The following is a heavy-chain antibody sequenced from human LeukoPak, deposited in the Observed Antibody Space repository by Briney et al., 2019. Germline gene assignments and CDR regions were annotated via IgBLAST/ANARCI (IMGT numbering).Heavy chain of an antibody. V-gene: IGHV4-59*08. CDR2: IYYSGSS. Sequence: PSETLSLTCTVSGGSISGYYWSWIRQPPGKGLEWIGYIYYSGSSNYNPSLKSRVTISVDTSKNQFSLKLSSVSAADTAVYYCARRYRSDAFDYWGQGTLVTVSS. J-gene: IGHJ4*02. CDR1: GGSISGYY. CDR3: ARRYRSDAFDY. D-gene: IGHD6-25*01.